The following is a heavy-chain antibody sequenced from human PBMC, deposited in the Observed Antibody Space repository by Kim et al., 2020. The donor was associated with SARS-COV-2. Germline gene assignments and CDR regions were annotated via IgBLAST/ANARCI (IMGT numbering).Heavy chain of an antibody. D-gene: IGHD2-2*01. Sequence: GGSLRLSCATSGFIFTNDWMSWVRQVPGKGLEWVGRIKTKSNGETTDYAAPVKDRFTISRDDSKNTVFLQMNSLKTEDTAVYFRTDRGDGSSITHCSDNFWGKGTRVTVST. CDR1: GFIFTNDW. J-gene: IGHJ1*01. V-gene: IGHV3-15*01. CDR3: TDRGDGSSITHCSDNF. CDR2: IKTKSNGETT.